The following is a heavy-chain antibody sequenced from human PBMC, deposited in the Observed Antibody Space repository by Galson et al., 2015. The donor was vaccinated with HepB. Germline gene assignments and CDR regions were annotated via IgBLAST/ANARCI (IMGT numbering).Heavy chain of an antibody. Sequence: SVKVSCKASGYDFNNSGFSWVRQAPGQGLEWMGWVSGSDGRANYAPKFQGRVTMTTEESTGTAFMEMRSLRSDDTAVYYCARDSRLELQLNNFFSYAMDVWCQGTAVVVS. CDR2: VSGSDGRA. CDR3: ARDSRLELQLNNFFSYAMDV. CDR1: GYDFNNSG. D-gene: IGHD1-7*01. V-gene: IGHV1-18*01. J-gene: IGHJ6*02.